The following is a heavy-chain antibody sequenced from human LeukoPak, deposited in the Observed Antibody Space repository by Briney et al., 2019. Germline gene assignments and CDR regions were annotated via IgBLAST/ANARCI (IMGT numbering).Heavy chain of an antibody. CDR2: IIPILGIA. Sequence: ASVKVSCKASGGTFSSYTISWVRQAPGQGLEWMGRIIPILGIANYAQKFQGRVTITADKSTSTAYMELSSLRSEDTAVYYCARERRWDCSGGSCYSSGGDASVIWGQGTMVTVSS. CDR1: GGTFSSYT. D-gene: IGHD2-15*01. CDR3: ARERRWDCSGGSCYSSGGDASVI. V-gene: IGHV1-69*04. J-gene: IGHJ3*02.